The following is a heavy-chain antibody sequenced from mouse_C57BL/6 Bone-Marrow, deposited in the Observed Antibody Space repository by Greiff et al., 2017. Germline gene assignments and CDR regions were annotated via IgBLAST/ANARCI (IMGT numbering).Heavy chain of an antibody. Sequence: EVQLQESGPVLVKPGASVKMSCKASGYTFTDYYMNWVKQSHGKSLEWIGVINPYNGGTSYNQKFKGQATLSVDKSYSTAYMEHNSRKSEDSAVXYCARNSKGYVDVWGTGTTVTVSS. V-gene: IGHV1-19*01. J-gene: IGHJ1*03. D-gene: IGHD2-5*01. CDR1: GYTFTDYY. CDR2: INPYNGGT. CDR3: ARNSKGYVDV.